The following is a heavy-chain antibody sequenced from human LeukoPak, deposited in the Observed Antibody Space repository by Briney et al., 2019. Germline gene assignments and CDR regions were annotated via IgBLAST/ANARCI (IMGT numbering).Heavy chain of an antibody. J-gene: IGHJ2*01. CDR1: GFTFSSYW. Sequence: PGGSLRLSCAASGFTFSSYWMSWVRQAPGKGLEWVANIKQDGSEKYYVDSVKGRFTISRDNSKNTLYLQMNSLRAEDTAVYYCAKKPGSVAGNNFLFYWYFDLWGRGTLVTVSS. V-gene: IGHV3-7*03. CDR2: IKQDGSEK. CDR3: AKKPGSVAGNNFLFYWYFDL. D-gene: IGHD6-19*01.